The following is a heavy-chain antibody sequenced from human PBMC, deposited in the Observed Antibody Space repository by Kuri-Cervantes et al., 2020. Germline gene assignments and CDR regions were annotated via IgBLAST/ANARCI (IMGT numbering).Heavy chain of an antibody. Sequence: SETLSLTCTASGGSVSTGTYFWSWFRQPPGKGLENIGHIYNTGSTNYSPALKSRVTISIDTSKNQFSLRLSSVTAADTAVYYCARGLGDYVGWFDPWGQGTLVTVSS. D-gene: IGHD4-17*01. CDR2: IYNTGST. J-gene: IGHJ5*02. V-gene: IGHV4-61*01. CDR1: GGSVSTGTYF. CDR3: ARGLGDYVGWFDP.